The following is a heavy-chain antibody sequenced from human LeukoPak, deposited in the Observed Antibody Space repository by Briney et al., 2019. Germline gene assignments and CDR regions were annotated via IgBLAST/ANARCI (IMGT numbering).Heavy chain of an antibody. Sequence: SSETLSLTCTVSGGSISSGDYYWSWIRQPPGKGLEWIGYIYYSGSTYYNPSLKSRVTISVDTSKNQFSLKLSSVTAADTAVYYCARAVTKGDFDYWGQGTLVTVSS. V-gene: IGHV4-30-4*01. CDR2: IYYSGST. CDR3: ARAVTKGDFDY. J-gene: IGHJ4*02. D-gene: IGHD4-17*01. CDR1: GGSISSGDYY.